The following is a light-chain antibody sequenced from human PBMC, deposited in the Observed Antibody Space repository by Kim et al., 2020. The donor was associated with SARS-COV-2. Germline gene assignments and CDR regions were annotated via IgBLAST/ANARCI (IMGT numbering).Light chain of an antibody. V-gene: IGLV1-40*01. CDR1: RANIGAGYT. CDR2: GNS. Sequence: SGTWDRANIGAGYTVHSDNKLPETAPKTLIYGNSVLPSGVPDRVSGTKAGTSASLSITGLQAEDEADYYCQSYVSSLSGSEVLGTGTKVTVL. CDR3: QSYVSSLSGSEV. J-gene: IGLJ1*01.